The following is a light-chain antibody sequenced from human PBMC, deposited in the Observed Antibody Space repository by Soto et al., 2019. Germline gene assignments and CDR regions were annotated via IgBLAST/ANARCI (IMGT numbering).Light chain of an antibody. CDR2: DVF. CDR1: SSDVGAYNY. V-gene: IGLV2-14*03. Sequence: QSALTQPASVSGSPGQSITISCTGTSSDVGAYNYVSWYQQHPGKAPKLIIYDVFVRPSGVSDRFSGSKSGSTASLTISGLQAEDEADYYCGSYTTSSTLVLGGGTQLTVL. CDR3: GSYTTSSTLV. J-gene: IGLJ3*02.